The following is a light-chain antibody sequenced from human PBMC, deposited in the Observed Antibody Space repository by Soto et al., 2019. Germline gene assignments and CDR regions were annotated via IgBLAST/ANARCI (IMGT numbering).Light chain of an antibody. V-gene: IGKV3-11*01. CDR3: QQRSNWPPKT. CDR2: DAS. CDR1: QSVSSY. Sequence: EIVLTQSPATLSLSPGERATLSCRASQSVSSYLAWYQQKPVQAPRLLIYDASNRATGIPARFSGSGSGTDFTLTISSLEPEDFAVYYCQQRSNWPPKTFGPGTKV. J-gene: IGKJ3*01.